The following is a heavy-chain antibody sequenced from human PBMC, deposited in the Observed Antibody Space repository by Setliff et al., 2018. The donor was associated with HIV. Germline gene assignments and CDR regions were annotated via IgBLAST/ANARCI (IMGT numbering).Heavy chain of an antibody. J-gene: IGHJ4*02. CDR1: GGSFSGYY. Sequence: ASETLSLTCAVYGGSFSGYYWSWIRQPPGKGLEWIGEINHSGSTNYNPSLKSRVTISVDASRNQFSLKLNSVTAADTAVYYCAREPDSIPYDYWGQGTLVTVSS. CDR2: INHSGST. CDR3: AREPDSIPYDY. V-gene: IGHV4-34*01. D-gene: IGHD4-4*01.